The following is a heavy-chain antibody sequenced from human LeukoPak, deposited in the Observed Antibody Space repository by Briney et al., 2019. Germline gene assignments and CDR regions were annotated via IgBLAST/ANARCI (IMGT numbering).Heavy chain of an antibody. Sequence: ASVTVSCKASGYTLTSYYMHWVRQAPGQGLEWMGIINPSPAGTSFAQNFQGRVTMTRDTSSSTVYMELGSRRSEDTAVYFLARASPTLAYCGQGTLVTVSS. CDR2: INPSPAGT. J-gene: IGHJ4*02. CDR3: ARASPTLAY. CDR1: GYTLTSYY. V-gene: IGHV1-46*01.